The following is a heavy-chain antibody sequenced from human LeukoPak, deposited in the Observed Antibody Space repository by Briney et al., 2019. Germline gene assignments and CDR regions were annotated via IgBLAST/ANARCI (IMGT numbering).Heavy chain of an antibody. CDR2: ISGYSGKT. CDR3: VRVGSAYGDPLEFDL. CDR1: GYSFNKFG. V-gene: IGHV1-18*01. Sequence: ASVKVSCKASGYSFNKFGISWVRQAPGHGLEWMGWISGYSGKTDSAQKLQDRVTMTTDNSTSTAYLELRSLRSDDTAVYFCVRVGSAYGDPLEFDLWGQGTLVTVSS. J-gene: IGHJ5*02. D-gene: IGHD2-21*01.